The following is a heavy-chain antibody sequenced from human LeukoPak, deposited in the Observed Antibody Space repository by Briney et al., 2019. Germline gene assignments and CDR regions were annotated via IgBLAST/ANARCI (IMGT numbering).Heavy chain of an antibody. CDR1: GFTFSRYS. J-gene: IGHJ3*02. V-gene: IGHV3-21*01. CDR2: ISISSNYK. D-gene: IGHD3-3*01. Sequence: GGSLRLSCAASGFTFSRYSMNWVRQAPGKGLEWVSSISISSNYKYYPDSLKGRFTISRDNAKNSLYLQMNSLRAEDTAVYYCARGSRLGVAERDAFDIWGQGTMVTVSS. CDR3: ARGSRLGVAERDAFDI.